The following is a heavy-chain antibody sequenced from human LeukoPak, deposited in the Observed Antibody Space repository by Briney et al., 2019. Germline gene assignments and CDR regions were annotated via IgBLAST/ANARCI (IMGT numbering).Heavy chain of an antibody. Sequence: PGGSLRLSCAASGFTFSSYAMHWVRQAPGKGLEWVAVISYDGSNKYYADSVKGRFTISRDNSKNTLYLQMNSLRAEDTAVYYCAMGKTTVPDYWGQGTLVTVSS. V-gene: IGHV3-30-3*01. CDR2: ISYDGSNK. CDR3: AMGKTTVPDY. CDR1: GFTFSSYA. D-gene: IGHD4-17*01. J-gene: IGHJ4*02.